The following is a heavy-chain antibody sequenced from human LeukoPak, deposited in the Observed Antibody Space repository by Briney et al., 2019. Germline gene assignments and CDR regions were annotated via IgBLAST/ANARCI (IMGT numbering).Heavy chain of an antibody. CDR3: ARSQGGTMSLRHFDL. Sequence: GGSLRLSCAASGFTVSSNYMNWVRQAPGKGLECVAVINSGGNAYYEDSVKGRFTISRDNSKNMLYLQMSSLRAEDTAVYYCARSQGGTMSLRHFDLWGRGTLVTVSS. CDR1: GFTVSSNY. V-gene: IGHV3-53*01. J-gene: IGHJ2*01. CDR2: INSGGNA. D-gene: IGHD3-22*01.